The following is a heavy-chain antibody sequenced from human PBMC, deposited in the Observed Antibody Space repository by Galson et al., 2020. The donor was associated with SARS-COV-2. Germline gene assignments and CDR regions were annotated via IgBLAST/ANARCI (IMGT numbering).Heavy chain of an antibody. CDR3: ARLGRGDLNYAY. J-gene: IGHJ4*02. V-gene: IGHV3-7*01. D-gene: IGHD1-7*01. Sequence: QLGESLKISCAASGFTFSSYWMSWVRQAPGKGLEWVANIKQDGSEKYYVDSVKGRFTISRDNAKNSLYLQMNSLRAEDTAVYYCARLGRGDLNYAYWGQGTLVTVSS. CDR1: GFTFSSYW. CDR2: IKQDGSEK.